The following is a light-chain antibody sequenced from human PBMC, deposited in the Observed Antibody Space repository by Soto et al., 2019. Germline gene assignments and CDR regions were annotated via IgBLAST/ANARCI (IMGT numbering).Light chain of an antibody. Sequence: ALTQPASVSGSPGQSITISCTGTSSDVGGYNYVSWYQQHPGKAPIFLIYDVSNRPSGVSYRFSGSKSGNTASLTISGLQAEDEADYYCCSYTTSNTRQIVFGTGTKVTVL. CDR3: CSYTTSNTRQIV. CDR2: DVS. J-gene: IGLJ1*01. V-gene: IGLV2-14*01. CDR1: SSDVGGYNY.